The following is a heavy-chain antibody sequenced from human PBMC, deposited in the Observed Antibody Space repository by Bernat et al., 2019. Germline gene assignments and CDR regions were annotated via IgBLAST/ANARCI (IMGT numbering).Heavy chain of an antibody. CDR2: IKQDGSEK. J-gene: IGHJ6*03. D-gene: IGHD3-3*01. CDR3: ARDLGLYDFWSGDYYYMDV. CDR1: GFTFSTYW. Sequence: EVQLVESGGGLVQPGGSLRLSCAASGFTFSTYWMSWVRQAPGKGLEWVANIKQDGSEKYYVDSMKGRFTISRDNAKNSLNLQMNSLRAEDTAVYYCARDLGLYDFWSGDYYYMDVWGKGTTVTVSS. V-gene: IGHV3-7*04.